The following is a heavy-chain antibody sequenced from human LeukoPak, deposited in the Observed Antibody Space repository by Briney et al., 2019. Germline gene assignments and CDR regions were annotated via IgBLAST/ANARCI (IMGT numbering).Heavy chain of an antibody. CDR3: ARAVIAVAGTEGWVDY. V-gene: IGHV3-48*04. J-gene: IGHJ4*02. CDR2: ISSSSSTI. CDR1: GFTFSSYS. Sequence: GGSLRLSCAASGFTFSSYSMNWVRQAPGKGLEWVSYISSSSSTIYYADSVKGRFTISRDNAKNSLYLQMNSLRAEDTAVYYCARAVIAVAGTEGWVDYWGQGTLVTVSS. D-gene: IGHD6-19*01.